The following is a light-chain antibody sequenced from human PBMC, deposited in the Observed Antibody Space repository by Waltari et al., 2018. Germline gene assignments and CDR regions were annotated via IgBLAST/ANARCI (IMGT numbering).Light chain of an antibody. CDR3: LQYNTYPVT. CDR1: QSIRSL. V-gene: IGKV1-5*03. Sequence: DIQMTQSPSTLSASVGDRVTITCRASQSIRSLLAWYQQKSGKAPKFLIYKASSLASGVPSRFSGSRSATEFTLTISSLQPDDFATYYCLQYNTYPVTFGQGTRLEIK. J-gene: IGKJ5*01. CDR2: KAS.